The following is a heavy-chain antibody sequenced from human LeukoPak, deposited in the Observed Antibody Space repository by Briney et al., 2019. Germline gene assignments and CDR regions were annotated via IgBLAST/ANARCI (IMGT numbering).Heavy chain of an antibody. CDR2: ISYIGST. J-gene: IGHJ3*02. D-gene: IGHD4-17*01. V-gene: IGHV4-59*11. CDR1: ADSFSSHY. Sequence: SETLSLTCAVSADSFSSHYWTWIRQPPGKGLEWIGYISYIGSTNYNPSPKSRVTISIDTSKNQFSLKLTSVTAADTAVYYCARDLVTVTKGFDIWGQGTMVSVSS. CDR3: ARDLVTVTKGFDI.